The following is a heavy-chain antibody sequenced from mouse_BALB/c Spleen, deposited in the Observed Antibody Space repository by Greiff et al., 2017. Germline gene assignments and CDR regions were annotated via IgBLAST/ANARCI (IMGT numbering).Heavy chain of an antibody. J-gene: IGHJ3*01. V-gene: IGHV10S3*01. CDR2: IRSKSNNYET. Sequence: EVKLVETGGGLVQPKGSLKLSCAASGFTFNTNAMNWVRQAPGKGLEWVARIRSKSNNYETYYADSVKDRFTISRDDSQSMLYLQMNNLKTEDTAMYYCVRDQLRGFAYWGQGTLVTVSA. CDR3: VRDQLRGFAY. D-gene: IGHD1-1*01. CDR1: GFTFNTNA.